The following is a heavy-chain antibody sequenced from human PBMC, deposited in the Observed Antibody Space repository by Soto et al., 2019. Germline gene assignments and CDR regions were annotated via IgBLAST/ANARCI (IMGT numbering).Heavy chain of an antibody. Sequence: GGSLRLSCAASGFNFNSYAMNWVRQAPGKGLEWVSIISFTGDSRYYADSVKDRFTISRDNSQNTLYLQMNSLRAEDTAVYYCAKKSCSSPGCPYGMDVWGQGTTVTVSS. CDR3: AKKSCSSPGCPYGMDV. V-gene: IGHV3-23*01. CDR1: GFNFNSYA. CDR2: ISFTGDSR. D-gene: IGHD2-2*01. J-gene: IGHJ6*02.